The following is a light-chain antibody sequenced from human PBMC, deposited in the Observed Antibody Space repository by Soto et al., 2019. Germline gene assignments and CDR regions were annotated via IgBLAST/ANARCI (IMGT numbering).Light chain of an antibody. CDR3: QQSYRTPQT. Sequence: DLPMTQSPSSLSASVGDRVTITCRASQSISSYLNWYQQKPGKAPKLLIYATSSLQSGVPSRFSGSGSGTDFTLTISSLQPEDFATYYCQQSYRTPQTFGQGTKVEI. CDR2: ATS. V-gene: IGKV1-39*01. J-gene: IGKJ1*01. CDR1: QSISSY.